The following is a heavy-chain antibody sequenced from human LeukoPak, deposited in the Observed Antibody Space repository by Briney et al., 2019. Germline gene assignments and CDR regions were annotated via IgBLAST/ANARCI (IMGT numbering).Heavy chain of an antibody. CDR2: IYPGDSHT. CDR1: GYSFANYW. CDR3: ARSHGSCSSTSCVYSERQFDH. V-gene: IGHV5-51*01. J-gene: IGHJ4*02. Sequence: GESLQISCKGSGYSFANYWIGWVRQMPGKGLEWMGIIYPGDSHTRYSPSFQGHVTISADRSISTAFLQWSSLQVSDTSMYYCARSHGSCSSTSCVYSERQFDHWGQGTLVTVSS. D-gene: IGHD2-2*03.